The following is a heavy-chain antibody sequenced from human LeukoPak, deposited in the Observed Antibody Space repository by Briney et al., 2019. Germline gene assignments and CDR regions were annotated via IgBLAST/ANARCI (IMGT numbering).Heavy chain of an antibody. V-gene: IGHV3-30*02. CDR3: ALSYGRGVNYKYGMDV. Sequence: GGSLRLSCVASGFTFRSYGMHWVRQAPGKGLEWVAFIRRDESDKYYTDSVKGRFSISRENAKNSVYLQMNSLRAGDTAVYYCALSYGRGVNYKYGMDVWGXGTTVTVSS. J-gene: IGHJ6*04. CDR1: GFTFRSYG. D-gene: IGHD3-16*01. CDR2: IRRDESDK.